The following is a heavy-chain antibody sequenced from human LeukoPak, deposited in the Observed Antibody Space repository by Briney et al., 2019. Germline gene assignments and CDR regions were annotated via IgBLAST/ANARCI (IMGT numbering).Heavy chain of an antibody. CDR1: GFTVSSNY. CDR3: ARDSSSGWSDY. J-gene: IGHJ4*02. CDR2: IYSGGST. D-gene: IGHD6-19*01. V-gene: IGHV3-66*01. Sequence: GGSLRLSCAASGFTVSSNYMSWVRQAPGKGLEWVSVIYSGGSTYYADSVKGRFTISRDNSKNTLYLQMNSLRAEDTAVYYCARDSSSGWSDYWGQGTLVTVSS.